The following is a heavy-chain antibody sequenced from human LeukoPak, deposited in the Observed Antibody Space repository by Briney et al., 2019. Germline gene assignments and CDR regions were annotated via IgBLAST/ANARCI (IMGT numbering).Heavy chain of an antibody. J-gene: IGHJ3*02. CDR2: ISYDGSNK. CDR3: ASQYPPGYDSSGYYLTAFDI. V-gene: IGHV3-30-3*01. Sequence: GGSLRLSCAASGFTFSSYAMHWVRQAPGKGLEWVAVISYDGSNKYYADSVKGRFTISRDNSKNTLYLQMNSLRAEDTAVYYCASQYPPGYDSSGYYLTAFDIWGQGTMVTVSP. CDR1: GFTFSSYA. D-gene: IGHD3-22*01.